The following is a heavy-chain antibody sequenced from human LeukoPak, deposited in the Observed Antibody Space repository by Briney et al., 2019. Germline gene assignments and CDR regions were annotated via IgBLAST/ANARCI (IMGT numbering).Heavy chain of an antibody. CDR1: GGTFSSYA. J-gene: IGHJ4*02. CDR3: ARDAGGIAVAGGDY. V-gene: IGHV1-69*13. D-gene: IGHD6-19*01. Sequence: GASVKVSCKASGGTFSSYAISWVRQAPGQGLEWMGGIIPIFGTANYAQKFQGRVTITADESTSTAYMELSSLRSDDTAVYYCARDAGGIAVAGGDYWGQGTLVTVSS. CDR2: IIPIFGTA.